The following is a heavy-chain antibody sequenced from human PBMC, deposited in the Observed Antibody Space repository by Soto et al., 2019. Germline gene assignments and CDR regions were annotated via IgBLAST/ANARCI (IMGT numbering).Heavy chain of an antibody. Sequence: PAETLSLTCAVYGGSFSGYYWSWIRQPPGKGLEWIGEINRSGSTNYNPSLKSRVTISVDTSKNQFSLKLSSVTAADTAVYYCARLPRGYNYGMDVWGQGTTVTVSS. CDR1: GGSFSGYY. J-gene: IGHJ6*02. CDR3: ARLPRGYNYGMDV. CDR2: INRSGST. V-gene: IGHV4-34*01.